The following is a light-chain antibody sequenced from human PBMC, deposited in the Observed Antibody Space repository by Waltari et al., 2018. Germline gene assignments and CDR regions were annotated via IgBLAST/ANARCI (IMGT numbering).Light chain of an antibody. CDR1: SLAHQY. J-gene: IGLJ1*01. Sequence: SYELTQPPSVSVSPGQTARITCSGDSLAHQYAYWYQQKPGQAPVLVMSQDNERPSGIPERFSGSSSGTTVTLTISGVQADDEADYYCQSVVSSGFYVFGTGTKVSVL. CDR2: QDN. V-gene: IGLV3-25*03. CDR3: QSVVSSGFYV.